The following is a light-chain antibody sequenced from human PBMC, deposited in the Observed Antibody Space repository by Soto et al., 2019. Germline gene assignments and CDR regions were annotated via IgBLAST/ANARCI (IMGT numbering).Light chain of an antibody. J-gene: IGLJ2*01. Sequence: QSALTQPPSVSGAPGQRVTISCTGSSSNIGAGYDVHWYQQLPGTAPKLLIYRNSNRPSGVPDRLSGSKSGTSASLAITGLQAEDEADYYCQSYDSSLSGWVFGGGTQLTVL. V-gene: IGLV1-40*01. CDR1: SSNIGAGYD. CDR3: QSYDSSLSGWV. CDR2: RNS.